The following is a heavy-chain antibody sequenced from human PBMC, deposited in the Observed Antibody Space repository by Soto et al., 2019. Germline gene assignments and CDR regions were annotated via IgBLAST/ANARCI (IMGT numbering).Heavy chain of an antibody. CDR2: IVVGSGNT. CDR1: GFTFTSSA. J-gene: IGHJ5*02. CDR3: ARDGGIRDYAEERNNWFDP. Sequence: GASVKVSCKASGFTFTSSAVQWVRQARGQRLEWIGWIVVGSGNTNYAQKFQERVTITRDMSTSTAYMELSSLRSEDTAVYYCARDGGIRDYAEERNNWFDPWGQGTLVTVSS. D-gene: IGHD3-16*01. V-gene: IGHV1-58*01.